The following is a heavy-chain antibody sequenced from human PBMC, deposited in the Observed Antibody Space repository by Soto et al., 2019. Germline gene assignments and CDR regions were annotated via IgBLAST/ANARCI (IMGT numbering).Heavy chain of an antibody. J-gene: IGHJ4*02. Sequence: SETLSLTCAVYGGSVSGYYWSWIRQPPGKGLEWIGEINHSGSTNYNPSLKSRVTISVDTSKNQFSLKLSSVTAADTAVYYCATAYPRDPYGSGSFQDYWGQGTLVTVSS. CDR2: INHSGST. CDR3: ATAYPRDPYGSGSFQDY. CDR1: GGSVSGYY. V-gene: IGHV4-34*01. D-gene: IGHD3-10*01.